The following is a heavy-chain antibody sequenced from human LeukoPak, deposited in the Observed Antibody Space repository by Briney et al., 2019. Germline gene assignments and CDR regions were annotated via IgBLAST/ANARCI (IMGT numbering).Heavy chain of an antibody. CDR3: ARHPRIAAAVPYFDY. Sequence: SETLSLTCTVSGGSISSYYWSWIRQPPGKGLEWIGSIYYSGSTYYNPSLKSRVTISVDTSKNQFSLKLSSVTAADTAVYYCARHPRIAAAVPYFDYWGQGTLVTVSS. V-gene: IGHV4-59*04. CDR2: IYYSGST. J-gene: IGHJ4*02. CDR1: GGSISSYY. D-gene: IGHD6-13*01.